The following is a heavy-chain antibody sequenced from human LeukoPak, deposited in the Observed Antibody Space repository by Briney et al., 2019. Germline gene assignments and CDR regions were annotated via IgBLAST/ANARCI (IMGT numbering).Heavy chain of an antibody. CDR1: GFTFSIYS. J-gene: IGHJ4*02. Sequence: GGSLRLSCAASGFTFSIYSMNWVRQAPGKGLEWVTVIRDEGSTTHYADSVKGRFIISRDNSKNTLYLQTNSLRAEDTAVDNRGKDGHGPDSFCRTKSVGGCYIDHWGQGTLVTVSS. V-gene: IGHV3-33*03. D-gene: IGHD1-7*01. CDR3: GKDGHGPDSFCRTKSVGGCYIDH. CDR2: IRDEGSTT.